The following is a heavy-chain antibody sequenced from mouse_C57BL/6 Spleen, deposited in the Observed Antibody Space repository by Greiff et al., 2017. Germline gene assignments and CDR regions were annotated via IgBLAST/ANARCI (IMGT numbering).Heavy chain of an antibody. CDR1: GYTFTDYE. CDR3: TRSKRYYGSRAMDY. CDR2: IDPETGGT. Sequence: QVQLQQSGAELVRPGASVTLSCKASGYTFTDYEMHWVKQTPVHGLEWIGAIDPETGGTAYNQKFKGKAILTADKSSSTAYMELRSLTSEDSAVYYCTRSKRYYGSRAMDYWGQGTSVTVSS. J-gene: IGHJ4*01. D-gene: IGHD1-1*01. V-gene: IGHV1-15*01.